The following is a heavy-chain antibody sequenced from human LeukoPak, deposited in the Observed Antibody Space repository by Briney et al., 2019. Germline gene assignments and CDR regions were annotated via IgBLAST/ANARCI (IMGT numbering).Heavy chain of an antibody. CDR1: GASITTTNFW. J-gene: IGHJ1*01. CDR3: ARYGLVEFRNAFQY. CDR2: IHDRGSD. Sequence: SETLSLTCSVSGASITTTNFWWTWIRQSPGRGLEWIGYIHDRGSDKYNPALESRATLSVGTSKNQFSLELNSVTAADTAVYYCARYGLVEFRNAFQYWGQGLLVSVSS. D-gene: IGHD6-6*01. V-gene: IGHV4-61*01.